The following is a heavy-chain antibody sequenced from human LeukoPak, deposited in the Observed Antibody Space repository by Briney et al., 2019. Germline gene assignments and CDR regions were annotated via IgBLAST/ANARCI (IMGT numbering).Heavy chain of an antibody. J-gene: IGHJ5*02. D-gene: IGHD2-2*01. V-gene: IGHV4-4*07. CDR2: IHTSGST. CDR1: GGSIGSYY. CDR3: ATTGSQYCSSTSCYAWFDP. Sequence: PSETLSLTCTVSGGSIGSYYWSWIRQPAGKGLEYIGRIHTSGSTNYNPSLKSRLTMSVDTSKNQFSLKLSSVTAADTAVYFCATTGSQYCSSTSCYAWFDPWGQGTLVTVSS.